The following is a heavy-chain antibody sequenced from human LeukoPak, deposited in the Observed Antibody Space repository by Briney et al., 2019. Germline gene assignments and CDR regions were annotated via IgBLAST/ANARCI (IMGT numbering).Heavy chain of an antibody. V-gene: IGHV4-39*07. J-gene: IGHJ4*02. CDR1: GGSIGTSSHT. Sequence: SETLSLTCSVSGGSIGTSSHTWGWIRQSPGKGLQWLGSVYYSGATYHNPPLRSRVTMSLDMSKNDFSLKLTSVTAADTAVYYCVREEFAIFGVGPALGWGQGALVIVSS. CDR3: VREEFAIFGVGPALG. CDR2: VYYSGAT. D-gene: IGHD3-3*01.